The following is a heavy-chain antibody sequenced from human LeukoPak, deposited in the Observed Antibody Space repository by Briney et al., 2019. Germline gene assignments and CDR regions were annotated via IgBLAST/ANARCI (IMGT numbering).Heavy chain of an antibody. Sequence: GGSLRLSCAASGFTFSNAWMSWVRQAPGKGLEWVGRIKSKTDGGTTDYAAPVKGRFTISRDDSKNTLYLQMNSLKTEDTAVYYCTTEHQGYCSSTSCYGTNWFDPWGQGTLVTVPS. D-gene: IGHD2-2*01. J-gene: IGHJ5*02. V-gene: IGHV3-15*01. CDR3: TTEHQGYCSSTSCYGTNWFDP. CDR1: GFTFSNAW. CDR2: IKSKTDGGTT.